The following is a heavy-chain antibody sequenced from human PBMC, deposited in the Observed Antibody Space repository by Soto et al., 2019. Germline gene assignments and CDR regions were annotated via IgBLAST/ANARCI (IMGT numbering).Heavy chain of an antibody. CDR2: INYSGST. CDR3: ARGGVDYYDSSGYYFSPYYFDY. J-gene: IGHJ4*02. CDR1: GGSISSGGYY. Sequence: SETLSLTCIVSGGSISSGGYYWSWIRQHPGTGLEWIGYINYSGSTYYNPSLKSRVIISVDTSKNQFSLKLSSVTAADTAVYYCARGGVDYYDSSGYYFSPYYFDYWGQGTLVTVSS. V-gene: IGHV4-31*03. D-gene: IGHD3-22*01.